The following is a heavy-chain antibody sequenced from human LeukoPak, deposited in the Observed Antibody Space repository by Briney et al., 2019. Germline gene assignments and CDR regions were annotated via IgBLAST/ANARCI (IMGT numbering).Heavy chain of an antibody. J-gene: IGHJ5*02. V-gene: IGHV4-38-2*02. Sequence: PSETLSLTCTVSGYSISSGYYWGWIRQPPGKGLEWIGSIYHSGSTYYNPSLKSRVTISVDTSKNQFSLKLSSVTAADTAVYYCVNTPYCGGDCYSLFDPWGQGTLVTVSS. D-gene: IGHD2-21*02. CDR3: VNTPYCGGDCYSLFDP. CDR1: GYSISSGYY. CDR2: IYHSGST.